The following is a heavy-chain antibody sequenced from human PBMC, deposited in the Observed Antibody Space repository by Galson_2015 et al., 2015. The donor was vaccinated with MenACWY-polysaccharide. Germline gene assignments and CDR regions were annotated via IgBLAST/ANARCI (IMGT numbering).Heavy chain of an antibody. V-gene: IGHV3-30*18. CDR2: VSCHGSFQ. J-gene: IGHJ6*02. Sequence: SLILSCAASGFNLSKFASHCPHQARVKGLEWVALVSCHGSFQFYGDSGKGRFTTSRGNSENTLYVQVNSLRGEDTAKYSCAKGTPYLPNDFCGDSSSLLFYYDMDDWGQGTTVTVSS. D-gene: IGHD3/OR15-3a*01. CDR1: GFNLSKFA. CDR3: AKGTPYLPNDFCGDSSSLLFYYDMDD.